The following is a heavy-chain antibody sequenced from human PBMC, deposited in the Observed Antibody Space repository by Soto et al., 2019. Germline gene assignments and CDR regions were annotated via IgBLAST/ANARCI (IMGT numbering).Heavy chain of an antibody. V-gene: IGHV3-11*06. CDR1: GFTSVATY. J-gene: IGHJ4*02. CDR3: ARVQGSGSYQPLDY. D-gene: IGHD1-26*01. CDR2: INVIITYT. Sequence: QVQLVESGGGLVNFGGSLGLSFAAPGFTSVATYMGWIRQLPGRGLEWLSYINVIITYTNYADSVKGRFTISRDNVKSSLYLQMNSLRAEDTAVYYCARVQGSGSYQPLDYWGPGTLVTVSS.